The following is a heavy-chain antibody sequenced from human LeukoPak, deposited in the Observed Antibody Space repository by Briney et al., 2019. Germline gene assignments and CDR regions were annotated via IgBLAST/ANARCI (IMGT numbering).Heavy chain of an antibody. CDR1: GYSISSNYY. CDR3: ARVWSDSGTFYDDRGAFDY. D-gene: IGHD1-26*01. Sequence: PSETLSLTCIVSGYSISSNYYWGWIRQPPGKGLEWIGSIYHRGSTYYNPSLKSRVTISVDTSKNQFSLKLYSVTATDTAVYYCARVWSDSGTFYDDRGAFDYWGQGTLVTVSS. J-gene: IGHJ4*02. V-gene: IGHV4-38-2*02. CDR2: IYHRGST.